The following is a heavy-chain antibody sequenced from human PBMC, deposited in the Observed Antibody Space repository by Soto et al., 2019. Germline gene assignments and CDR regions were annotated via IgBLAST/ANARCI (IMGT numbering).Heavy chain of an antibody. V-gene: IGHV4-30-4*01. CDR2: IYKSATT. CDR3: ARGRYCLTGRCFPNWFDS. CDR1: GDSISNLDYF. D-gene: IGHD7-27*01. Sequence: SETLSLTCSVSGDSISNLDYFWAWIRQPPGQALEYIGYIYKSATTYYNPSFESRVAISVDTSKSQFSLNVTSVTAADTAVYFCARGRYCLTGRCFPNWFDSWGQGALVTGSS. J-gene: IGHJ5*01.